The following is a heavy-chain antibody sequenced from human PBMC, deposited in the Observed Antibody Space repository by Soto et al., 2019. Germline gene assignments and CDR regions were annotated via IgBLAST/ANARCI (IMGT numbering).Heavy chain of an antibody. Sequence: SETLSLTCAVYGGSFSGYYWSWIRQPPGKGLEWIGEINHSGSTNYNPSLKSRVTISVDTSKNQFSLKLSSVTAADTAVYYCARGHRWLRAGIDYSGQATLVTVSS. CDR1: GGSFSGYY. CDR3: ARGHRWLRAGIDY. V-gene: IGHV4-34*01. D-gene: IGHD6-19*01. CDR2: INHSGST. J-gene: IGHJ4*02.